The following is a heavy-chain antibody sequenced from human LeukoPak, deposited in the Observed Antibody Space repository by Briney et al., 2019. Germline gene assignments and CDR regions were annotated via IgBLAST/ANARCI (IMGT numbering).Heavy chain of an antibody. CDR1: GFAFNSYW. CDR3: ARVETDYGDYGGMDV. V-gene: IGHV3-74*01. D-gene: IGHD4-17*01. Sequence: GGSLRLSCAASGFAFNSYWMHWVRQAPGKGLVWVSRINSDGSSTSYADSVKGRFTISRDNAKNTLYLQMNSLRAEDTAVYYCARVETDYGDYGGMDVWGQGTTVTVSS. CDR2: INSDGSST. J-gene: IGHJ6*02.